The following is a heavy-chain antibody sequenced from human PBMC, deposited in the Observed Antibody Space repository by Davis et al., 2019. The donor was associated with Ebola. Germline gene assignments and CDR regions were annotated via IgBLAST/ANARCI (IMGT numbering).Heavy chain of an antibody. CDR1: GYSFTSYW. D-gene: IGHD2-2*01. CDR3: ARLGTRSFDY. CDR2: IYPGDSDT. Sequence: GESLKISCQGSGYSFTSYWIGWVRQMPGKGLEWMGIIYPGDSDTRYSPSFQGHVTFSVDKSITTAYLQWSSLKASDTATYYCARLGTRSFDYWGQGNLVTVSS. J-gene: IGHJ4*02. V-gene: IGHV5-51*01.